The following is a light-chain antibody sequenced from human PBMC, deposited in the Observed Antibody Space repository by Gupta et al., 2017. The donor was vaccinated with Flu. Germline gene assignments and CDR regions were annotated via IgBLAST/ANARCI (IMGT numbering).Light chain of an antibody. J-gene: IGLJ1*01. Sequence: KTGRITCGGNNIGSKSVHWYQQKPGQAPVLVVYDDSDRPSGIPERFSGSNSGNTATLTISRVEAGDEADYYCQVWDSSSDHLYVFGTGTKVTVL. CDR1: NIGSKS. V-gene: IGLV3-21*03. CDR2: DDS. CDR3: QVWDSSSDHLYV.